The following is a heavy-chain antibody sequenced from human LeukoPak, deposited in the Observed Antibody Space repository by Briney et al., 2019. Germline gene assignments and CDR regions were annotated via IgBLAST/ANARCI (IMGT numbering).Heavy chain of an antibody. J-gene: IGHJ4*02. CDR1: GYSISSGYY. CDR3: ARRLRYFDLPPHIDY. CDR2: INHTGST. Sequence: SETLSLTCTVSGYSISSGYYWGWIRQPPGKGLEWIGEINHTGSTNYNPSLKSLFTISVDTSKNQFSLKLSSVTAADTAVYYCARRLRYFDLPPHIDYWGQGTPVTVSS. V-gene: IGHV4-38-2*02. D-gene: IGHD3-9*01.